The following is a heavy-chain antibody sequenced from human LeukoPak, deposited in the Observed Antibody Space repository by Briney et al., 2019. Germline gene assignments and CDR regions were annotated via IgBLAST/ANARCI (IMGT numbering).Heavy chain of an antibody. CDR3: ARSKAGGY. Sequence: GGSLRLSCAASGFTFSSYAMNWVRQAPGKGLEWVSYISSSSSTIYYADSVRGRFTISRDKAKNSLYLQMNSLRAEDTAVYYCARSKAGGYWGQGTLVIVST. CDR1: GFTFSSYA. V-gene: IGHV3-48*01. D-gene: IGHD3-10*01. J-gene: IGHJ4*02. CDR2: ISSSSSTI.